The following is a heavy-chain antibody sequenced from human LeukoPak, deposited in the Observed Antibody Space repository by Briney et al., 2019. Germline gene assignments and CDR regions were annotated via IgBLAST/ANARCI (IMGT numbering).Heavy chain of an antibody. V-gene: IGHV4-34*01. J-gene: IGHJ6*02. CDR1: GGTFTDYD. CDR3: ARGPVRDDGLTGISYYCGLDV. Sequence: PSGTLSLTCAAYGGTFTDYDWNWIRHAPGKGLEWMEEIHHGASANYNPSRCGRVTISADTSKDQVSLHLTSVTAADTATFYCARGPVRDDGLTGISYYCGLDVWGHGTTVTVFS. CDR2: IHHGASA. D-gene: IGHD2-21*02.